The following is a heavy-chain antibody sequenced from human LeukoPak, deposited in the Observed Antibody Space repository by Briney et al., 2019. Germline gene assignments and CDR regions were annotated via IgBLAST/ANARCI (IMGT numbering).Heavy chain of an antibody. V-gene: IGHV1-2*02. CDR3: ARDKWIFGVVIKDNWFDP. J-gene: IGHJ5*02. D-gene: IGHD3-3*01. Sequence: GASVKVSCKASGSTFTGYYMPWVRQAPGQGLEWMGWINPNSGGTNYAQKFQGRVTMTRDTSISTAYMELSRLRSDDTAVYYCARDKWIFGVVIKDNWFDPWGQGTLVTVSS. CDR1: GSTFTGYY. CDR2: INPNSGGT.